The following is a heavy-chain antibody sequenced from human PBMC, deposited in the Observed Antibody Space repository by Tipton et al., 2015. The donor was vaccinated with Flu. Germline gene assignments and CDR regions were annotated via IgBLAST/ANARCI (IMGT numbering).Heavy chain of an antibody. V-gene: IGHV4-61*02. J-gene: IGHJ2*01. CDR3: ARELGSPGNWYFDL. Sequence: TLSLTCTVSGGSISSGSYYWSWIRQPAGKGLEWIGRIYTSGSTNYNPSLKSRVTISVDTSKNQFSLKLSSVTAADTAVYYCARELGSPGNWYFDLWGHGTLVTVSS. D-gene: IGHD3-3*02. CDR1: GGSISSGSYY. CDR2: IYTSGST.